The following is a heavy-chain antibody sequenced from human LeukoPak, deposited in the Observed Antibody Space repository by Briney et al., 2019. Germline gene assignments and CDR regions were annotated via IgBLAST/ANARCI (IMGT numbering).Heavy chain of an antibody. Sequence: GGSLRLSCAASGFTFTTYWMSWVRQAPGKGLEWVANIKQDGTEKYYVDSVKGRFTISRDNAKNSLYLQMNSLRAEDTAVYYCARDVSQVEDYYYYMDVWGKGTTVTVSS. D-gene: IGHD2-15*01. J-gene: IGHJ6*03. CDR1: GFTFTTYW. CDR3: ARDVSQVEDYYYYMDV. V-gene: IGHV3-7*01. CDR2: IKQDGTEK.